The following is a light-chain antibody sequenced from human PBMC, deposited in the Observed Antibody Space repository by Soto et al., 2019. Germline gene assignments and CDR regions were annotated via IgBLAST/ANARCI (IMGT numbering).Light chain of an antibody. V-gene: IGKV1-5*01. Sequence: DIQMTQSPSTLSASVGDSVTLTCRASQRMGSWLAWYQQRPGRAPKLLVYDVSTLKSGVPPRFSGSGSGTLFTLTINNLHPEDFATYYCQQYNSESWTFGQGARL. J-gene: IGKJ5*01. CDR3: QQYNSESWT. CDR2: DVS. CDR1: QRMGSW.